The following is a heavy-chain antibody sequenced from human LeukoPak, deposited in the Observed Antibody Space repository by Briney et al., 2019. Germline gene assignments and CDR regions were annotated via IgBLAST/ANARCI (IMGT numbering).Heavy chain of an antibody. V-gene: IGHV4-38-2*02. CDR3: ARGYFSSWYINWFDP. Sequence: PSETLSLTCTVSAYSISSGYYWGWIRQPPGKGLEWIGTIYHSGSTYYNPSLKSRVTISVDTSKNQFSLKLSSVTAADTAVYYCARGYFSSWYINWFDPWGQGTLVTVSS. CDR2: IYHSGST. D-gene: IGHD6-13*01. CDR1: AYSISSGYY. J-gene: IGHJ5*02.